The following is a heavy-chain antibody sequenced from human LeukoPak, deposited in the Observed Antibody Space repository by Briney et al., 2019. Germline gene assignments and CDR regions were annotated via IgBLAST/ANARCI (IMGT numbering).Heavy chain of an antibody. J-gene: IGHJ4*02. D-gene: IGHD1-1*01. CDR2: ISYDGSNK. V-gene: IGHV3-30*18. CDR3: AKDQGDWNDVYFDY. Sequence: GRSLRLSCAASGFTFSSYGMHWVRQAPGKGLEWVAVISYDGSNKYYADSVKGRFTISRGNSKNTLYLQMNSLRAEDTAVYYCAKDQGDWNDVYFDYWGQGTLVTVSS. CDR1: GFTFSSYG.